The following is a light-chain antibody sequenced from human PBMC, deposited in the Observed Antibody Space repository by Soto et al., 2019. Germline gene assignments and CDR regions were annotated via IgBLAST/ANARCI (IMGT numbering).Light chain of an antibody. CDR2: STN. Sequence: QTVVTQEPSFSVSPGGTVTLTCGLTSGSVSTDYYPSWFQLTPGQAPRTLIYSTNTRSSGVPDRFSGSILGNKAALTITGAQADDESDYYCVLYMGSGISIFGGGTKVTVL. CDR1: SGSVSTDYY. V-gene: IGLV8-61*01. CDR3: VLYMGSGISI. J-gene: IGLJ2*01.